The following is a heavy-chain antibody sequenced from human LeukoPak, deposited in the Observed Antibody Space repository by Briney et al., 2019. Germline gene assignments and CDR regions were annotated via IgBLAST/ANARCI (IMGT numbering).Heavy chain of an antibody. CDR1: GGSVSSGSYY. CDR3: ARDQNEYYYDSSGYSL. D-gene: IGHD3-22*01. J-gene: IGHJ4*02. Sequence: SETLSLTCTVSGGSVSSGSYYWSWVRQPPGKGLEWIDYIYYSGSTNYNPSLESRVTISVDTSKNQFSLKLSSVTAADTAVYYCARDQNEYYYDSSGYSLWGQGTLVTISS. V-gene: IGHV4-61*01. CDR2: IYYSGST.